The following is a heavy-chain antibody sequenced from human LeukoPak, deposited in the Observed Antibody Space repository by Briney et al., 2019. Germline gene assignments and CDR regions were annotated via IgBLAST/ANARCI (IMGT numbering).Heavy chain of an antibody. CDR2: LSNSGGSGGTT. J-gene: IGHJ4*02. D-gene: IGHD3-16*01. V-gene: IGHV3-23*01. Sequence: GGSLRLSCAASGFTFSTYAMSWVRQAPGKGLEWVSALSNSGGSGGTTYFADSVKGRFSISRDNSKSTLYLQLSSLTAEDTAVYYCAKDPQGDWGQGTLVTVSS. CDR1: GFTFSTYA. CDR3: AKDPQGD.